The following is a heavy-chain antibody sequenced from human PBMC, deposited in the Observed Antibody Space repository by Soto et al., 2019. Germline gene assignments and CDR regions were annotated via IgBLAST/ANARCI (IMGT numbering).Heavy chain of an antibody. J-gene: IGHJ6*02. CDR1: GGTFSSYA. V-gene: IGHV1-69*01. Sequence: QVQLVQSGAEVKRPGSSVKVSCKASGGTFSSYAINWVRQAPGQGLEWVGGIIPSSGAASYAQKFVGRVRLTADESAHTAAMELSSLTSEDNAVYFCAGPSLQYRVDYSMDVWGQGTTVTISS. CDR3: AGPSLQYRVDYSMDV. CDR2: IIPSSGAA. D-gene: IGHD5-12*01.